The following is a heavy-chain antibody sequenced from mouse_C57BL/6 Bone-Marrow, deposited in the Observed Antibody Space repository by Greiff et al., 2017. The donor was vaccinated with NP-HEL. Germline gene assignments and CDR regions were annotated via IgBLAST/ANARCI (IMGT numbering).Heavy chain of an antibody. J-gene: IGHJ4*01. CDR2: IDPETGGT. Sequence: QVQLKQSGAELVRPGASVTLSCKASGYTFTDYEMHWVKQTPVHGLEWIGAIDPETGGTAYNQKFKGKAILTADKSSSTAYMELRSLTSEDSAVYYCTRFYYYGSSHYYYAMDYWGQGTSVTVSS. D-gene: IGHD1-1*01. V-gene: IGHV1-15*01. CDR1: GYTFTDYE. CDR3: TRFYYYGSSHYYYAMDY.